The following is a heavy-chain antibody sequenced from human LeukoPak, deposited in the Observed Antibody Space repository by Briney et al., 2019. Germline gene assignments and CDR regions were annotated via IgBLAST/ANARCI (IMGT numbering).Heavy chain of an antibody. CDR3: ARQTGSGLFILP. CDR2: IYYSGNT. V-gene: IGHV4-39*01. Sequence: SETLSLTCTVSGGSISSSSYYWGWIRQPPGKGLEWIGSIYYSGNTYYNASLKSRVTISIDTSKNQFSLKLTSVTAADTAVYYCARQTGSGLFILPGGQGTLVTVSS. J-gene: IGHJ4*02. CDR1: GGSISSSSYY. D-gene: IGHD3/OR15-3a*01.